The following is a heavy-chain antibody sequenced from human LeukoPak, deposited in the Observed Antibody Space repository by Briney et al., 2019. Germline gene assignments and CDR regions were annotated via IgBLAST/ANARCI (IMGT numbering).Heavy chain of an antibody. CDR2: ISSGGGST. CDR3: AKGGVIPAAMRGFFDC. J-gene: IGHJ4*02. Sequence: GGSLRLSCAASGFTFSNYAMSWVRQAPGKGLEWVSAISSGGGSTYYADSVKGRFTISRDNSKSTLYLQINSLRAEDTAVYYCAKGGVIPAAMRGFFDCWGQGTLVTVSS. V-gene: IGHV3-23*01. CDR1: GFTFSNYA. D-gene: IGHD2-2*01.